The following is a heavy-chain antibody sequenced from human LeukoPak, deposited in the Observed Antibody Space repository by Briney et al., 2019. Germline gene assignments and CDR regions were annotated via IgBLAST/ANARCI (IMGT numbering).Heavy chain of an antibody. CDR2: IYYSGST. Sequence: PSETLSLTCTVSGGSISSGDYYWSGIRQPPGKGLEWIGYIYYSGSTYYNPSLKSRVTISVDTSKNQFSLKLSSVTAAYTAVYYSSSEVTEKLYSSGWFTVDWGQGTLVTVSS. V-gene: IGHV4-30-4*01. D-gene: IGHD6-19*01. CDR1: GGSISSGDYY. CDR3: SSEVTEKLYSSGWFTVD. J-gene: IGHJ4*02.